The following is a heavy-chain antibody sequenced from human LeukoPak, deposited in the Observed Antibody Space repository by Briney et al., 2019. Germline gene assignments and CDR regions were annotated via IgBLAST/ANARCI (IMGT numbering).Heavy chain of an antibody. CDR3: ARAVDYGGNSWAFDI. J-gene: IGHJ3*02. CDR1: GGSISSGDYY. D-gene: IGHD4-23*01. CDR2: IYYSGST. V-gene: IGHV4-30-4*01. Sequence: SETLSLTCTVSGGSISSGDYYWSWIRQPPGKGLEWIGYIYYSGSTYHNPSLKSRVTISVDTSKNQFSLKLSSVTAADTAVYYCARAVDYGGNSWAFDIWGQGTMVTVSS.